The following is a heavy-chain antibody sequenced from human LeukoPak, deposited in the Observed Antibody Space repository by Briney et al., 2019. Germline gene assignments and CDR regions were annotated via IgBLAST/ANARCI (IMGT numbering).Heavy chain of an antibody. J-gene: IGHJ4*02. D-gene: IGHD3-22*01. CDR3: ARNDSSGYFDY. Sequence: PSETLSLTCAVSDYSISSGDYWGWIRQPPGEGLEWIGSVYHSGSTHYSPSLKSRVTISVDTPKNQFSLKLRSVTAADTAVYYCARNDSSGYFDYWGQGTLVTVSS. CDR2: VYHSGST. V-gene: IGHV4-38-2*01. CDR1: DYSISSGDY.